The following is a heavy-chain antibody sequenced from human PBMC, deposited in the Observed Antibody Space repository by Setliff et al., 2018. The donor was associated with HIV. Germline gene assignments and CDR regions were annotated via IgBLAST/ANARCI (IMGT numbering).Heavy chain of an antibody. CDR2: INPNSGGT. Sequence: ASVKVSCKASGYTFTGYYMHWVRQAPGQGLQWMGWINPNSGGTDSAQKFQGRVTMTRDTSISTAYMELSSLRSDDTAVYYCARKGTYYDSSGRCFDYWGQGTLVTVSS. J-gene: IGHJ4*02. D-gene: IGHD3-22*01. CDR1: GYTFTGYY. CDR3: ARKGTYYDSSGRCFDY. V-gene: IGHV1-2*02.